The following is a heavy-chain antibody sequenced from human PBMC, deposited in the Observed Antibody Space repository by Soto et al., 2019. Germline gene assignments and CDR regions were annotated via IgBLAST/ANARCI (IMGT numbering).Heavy chain of an antibody. V-gene: IGHV1-18*04. J-gene: IGHJ4*02. Sequence: QVQLVRSGTEVKEPGASVKVSCKASGNPFTHLGINWERQSPGQGLAWLGWIDTYNGDRNYAPKLLGRVTLTADTSTSTAYMALRSLRSNDTAVFYCARGSPQYRSSSFAYWGQGTLVTV. D-gene: IGHD6-6*01. CDR2: IDTYNGDR. CDR1: GNPFTHLG. CDR3: ARGSPQYRSSSFAY.